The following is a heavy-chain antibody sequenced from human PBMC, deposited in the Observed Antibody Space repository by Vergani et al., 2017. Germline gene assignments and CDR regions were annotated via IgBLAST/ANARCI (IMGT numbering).Heavy chain of an antibody. CDR2: IYYSGST. J-gene: IGHJ3*02. CDR1: GGSISSYY. Sequence: QVQLQESGPGLVKPSETLSLTCTVSGGSISSYYWSWIRQPPGKGLEWIGYIYYSGSTNYNPSLKSRVTISVDTSKNQFSLKLSSVTAADTAVYYCARDGLPGLERQVVAFDIWGQGTMVTVSS. CDR3: ARDGLPGLERQVVAFDI. D-gene: IGHD1-1*01. V-gene: IGHV4-59*01.